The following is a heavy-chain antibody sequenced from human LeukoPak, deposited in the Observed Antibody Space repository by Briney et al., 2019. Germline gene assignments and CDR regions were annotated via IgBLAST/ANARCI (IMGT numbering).Heavy chain of an antibody. Sequence: PSETLSLTCAVYGGSLSYYYWSWIRQSPEKGLEWIGEINRSGSTNYNPSLKSRVSISVDTSKNQFSLKLSSVTAADTAIYYCARGGFYCGGDCYVDYWGQGALVTVSS. CDR3: ARGGFYCGGDCYVDY. CDR2: INRSGST. V-gene: IGHV4-34*01. J-gene: IGHJ4*02. D-gene: IGHD2-21*02. CDR1: GGSLSYYY.